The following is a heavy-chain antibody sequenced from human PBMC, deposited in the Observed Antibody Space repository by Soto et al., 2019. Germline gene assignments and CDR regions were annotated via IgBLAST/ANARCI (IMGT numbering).Heavy chain of an antibody. J-gene: IGHJ5*02. CDR3: ASQGYCSSTSCYARNWFDP. CDR1: GGSISTYY. CDR2: IYYTGNT. Sequence: SETLSLTCTVTGGSISTYYWSWIRQPPGKGLEWIGHIYYTGNTNYNPSLKSRVTISVDTSTNRFSLRLSSVTAADTAVYYCASQGYCSSTSCYARNWFDPWGQGTLVTVSS. D-gene: IGHD2-2*01. V-gene: IGHV4-59*13.